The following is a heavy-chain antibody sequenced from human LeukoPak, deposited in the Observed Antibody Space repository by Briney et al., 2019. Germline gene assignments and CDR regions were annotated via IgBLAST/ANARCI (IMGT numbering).Heavy chain of an antibody. Sequence: GGSLRLSCTASGFTFGDYAMSWFRQAPGKGLEWVGFIRSKAYGGTTEYAASVKGRFTISRDDSKSIAYLQMNSLKTEDTAVYYCTRGYSYGQMRFDYWGQGTLVTVSS. CDR1: GFTFGDYA. CDR3: TRGYSYGQMRFDY. V-gene: IGHV3-49*03. D-gene: IGHD5-18*01. J-gene: IGHJ4*02. CDR2: IRSKAYGGTT.